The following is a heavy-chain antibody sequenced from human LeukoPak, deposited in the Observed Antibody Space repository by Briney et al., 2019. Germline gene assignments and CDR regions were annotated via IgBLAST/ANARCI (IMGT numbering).Heavy chain of an antibody. CDR2: IIPIFGTA. CDR3: ARGPYSGYDPRGRANYYYYMDV. CDR1: GYTFTSYG. J-gene: IGHJ6*03. V-gene: IGHV1-69*05. D-gene: IGHD5-12*01. Sequence: ASVKVSCKASGYTFTSYGISWVRQAPGQGLEWMGGIIPIFGTANYAQEFQGRVTITTDESTSTAYMELSSLKSEDTAVYYCARGPYSGYDPRGRANYYYYMDVWGKGTTVTVSS.